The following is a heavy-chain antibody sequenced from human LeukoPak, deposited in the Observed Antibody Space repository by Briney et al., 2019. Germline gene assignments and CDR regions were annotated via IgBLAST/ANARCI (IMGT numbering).Heavy chain of an antibody. V-gene: IGHV4-59*08. J-gene: IGHJ4*02. D-gene: IGHD6-13*01. CDR3: ASTLGSSWQSGF. CDR2: IYYSGST. Sequence: ETLSLPCIVSGGSISNYYWTWIRQPPGKGLEWIGYIYYSGSTDYNPSLKSRVTISVDTSKNQFSLKLSSVTAADTAVYYCASTLGSSWQSGFWGQGTLVTVSS. CDR1: GGSISNYY.